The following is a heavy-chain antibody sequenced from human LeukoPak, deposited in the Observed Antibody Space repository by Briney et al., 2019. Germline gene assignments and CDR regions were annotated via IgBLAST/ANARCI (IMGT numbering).Heavy chain of an antibody. CDR1: GFTVGSSY. CDR2: IYSGGST. CDR3: ARLSGSYYEADY. V-gene: IGHV3-53*01. D-gene: IGHD1-26*01. Sequence: GGSLTLSCAASGFTVGSSYMGWVRQAPGKGLEWVSVIYSGGSTYYADSMKGRFTLSRDNSKNTLYLQMNSLRAEDTAVYYCARLSGSYYEADYWGQGTLVTVSS. J-gene: IGHJ4*02.